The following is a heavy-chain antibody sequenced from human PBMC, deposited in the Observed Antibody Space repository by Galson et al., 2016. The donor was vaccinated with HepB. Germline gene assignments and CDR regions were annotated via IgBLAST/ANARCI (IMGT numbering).Heavy chain of an antibody. D-gene: IGHD1-26*01. CDR3: AKDFGWDGPWTGH. V-gene: IGHV3-53*01. J-gene: IGHJ4*02. CDR2: IKSGGST. CDR1: GFTVNNNQ. Sequence: SLRLSCAASGFTVNNNQMAWVRQAPGKGLEWVSAIKSGGSTYYADSVKGRFTISRDNWKNRLYLQMNSLRAEDTAVYYCAKDFGWDGPWTGHWGQGTLVTVSS.